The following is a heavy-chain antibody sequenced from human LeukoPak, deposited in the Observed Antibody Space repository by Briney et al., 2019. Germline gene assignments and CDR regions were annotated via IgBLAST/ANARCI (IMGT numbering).Heavy chain of an antibody. CDR1: GASLSPYY. D-gene: IGHD3-3*01. CDR2: TYYSGST. CDR3: ARVRITIFGVVIITPYYFDY. Sequence: SETLSLTCTVSGASLSPYYWSWIRQPPGKGLEWIGYTYYSGSTNYNPSLKSRVTISVDTSKNQFSLKLSSVTAADTAVYYCARVRITIFGVVIITPYYFDYWGQGTLVTVSS. V-gene: IGHV4-59*08. J-gene: IGHJ4*02.